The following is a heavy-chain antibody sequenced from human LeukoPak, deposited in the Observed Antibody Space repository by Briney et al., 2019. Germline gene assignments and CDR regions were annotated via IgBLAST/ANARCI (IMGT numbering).Heavy chain of an antibody. CDR3: ARAPLYVAENWFDP. V-gene: IGHV4-31*03. D-gene: IGHD2-8*01. Sequence: PSETLSLTCTVSGGSISSGGFYWSWIRQHPGKGLEWIGYIYYSGSTYYNPSLKSRVSISVDTSKNQFSLKLSSVTAADTAVYYCARAPLYVAENWFDPWGQGTLVTVSS. J-gene: IGHJ5*02. CDR1: GGSISSGGFY. CDR2: IYYSGST.